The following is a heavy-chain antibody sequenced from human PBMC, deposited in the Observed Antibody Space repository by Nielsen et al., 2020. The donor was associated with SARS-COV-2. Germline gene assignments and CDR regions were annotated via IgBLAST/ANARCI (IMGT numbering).Heavy chain of an antibody. CDR3: AKALVVVTAHPYFDY. Sequence: GESLKISCAASGFTFSSYAMSWVRQAPGKGLEWVSAISGSGGSTYYADSVKGRFTISRDNSKNTLYLQMNSLRAEDTAVYYCAKALVVVTAHPYFDYWGQGTLVTVSS. J-gene: IGHJ4*02. D-gene: IGHD2-21*02. V-gene: IGHV3-23*01. CDR2: ISGSGGST. CDR1: GFTFSSYA.